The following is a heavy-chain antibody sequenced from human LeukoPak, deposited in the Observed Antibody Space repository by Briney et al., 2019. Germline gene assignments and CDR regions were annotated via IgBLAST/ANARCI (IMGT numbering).Heavy chain of an antibody. J-gene: IGHJ4*02. Sequence: ASVKVSCKASGYTFTGYYMHWVRQAPGQGLEWMGWINPNHGDTNYAQKFQDRVSMTRDTSISTAYMHLSKLRSADTAVYYCARSPHILTGENFDYWGQGTLLTVSS. CDR3: ARSPHILTGENFDY. CDR1: GYTFTGYY. CDR2: INPNHGDT. V-gene: IGHV1-2*02. D-gene: IGHD3-9*01.